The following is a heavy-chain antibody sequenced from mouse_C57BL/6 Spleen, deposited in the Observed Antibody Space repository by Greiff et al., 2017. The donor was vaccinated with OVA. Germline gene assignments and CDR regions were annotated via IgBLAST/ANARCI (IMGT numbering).Heavy chain of an antibody. V-gene: IGHV5-9-1*02. CDR1: GFTFSSYA. D-gene: IGHD2-5*01. J-gene: IGHJ3*01. CDR3: TRDGYSNYGAY. CDR2: ISSGGDYI. Sequence: EVKLMESGEGLVKPGGSLKLSCAASGFTFSSYAMSWVRQTPEKRLEWVAYISSGGDYIYYADTVKGRFTISRDNARNTLYLQMSSLKSEDTAMYYCTRDGYSNYGAYWGQGTLVTVSA.